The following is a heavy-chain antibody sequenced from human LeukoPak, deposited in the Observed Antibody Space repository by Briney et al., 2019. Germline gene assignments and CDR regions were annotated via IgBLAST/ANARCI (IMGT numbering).Heavy chain of an antibody. D-gene: IGHD6-19*01. CDR1: GGSISSSPYY. CDR2: IYYSGTT. CDR3: ARVRGYSSGWYRYFDY. V-gene: IGHV4-39*07. J-gene: IGHJ4*02. Sequence: SETLSLTCTVSGGSISSSPYYWGWIRQPPGKGLEWIGSIYYSGTTYYNPSLKSRVTISIDTSKNLFSLKLSSVTAADTAVYYCARVRGYSSGWYRYFDYWGQGTLVTVSS.